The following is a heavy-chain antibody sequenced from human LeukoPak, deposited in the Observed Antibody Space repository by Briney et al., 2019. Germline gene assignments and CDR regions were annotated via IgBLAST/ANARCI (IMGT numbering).Heavy chain of an antibody. CDR2: IYHSGST. J-gene: IGHJ4*02. CDR3: ARGAWWELPQYYFDY. D-gene: IGHD1-26*01. Sequence: PSETLSLTCTVSGDSISSSNYYWGWIRQPPGKGLEWIGSIYHSGSTYYNPSLKSRVTISVDTSKNQFSLKLSSVTAADTAVYYCARGAWWELPQYYFDYWGQGTLVTVSS. V-gene: IGHV4-39*07. CDR1: GDSISSSNYY.